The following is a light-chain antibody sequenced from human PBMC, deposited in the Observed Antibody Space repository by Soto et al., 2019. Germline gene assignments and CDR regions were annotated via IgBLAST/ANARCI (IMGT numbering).Light chain of an antibody. Sequence: ALRMTQSPSSFSASTGDRVTITCRASQGISSYLAWYQQKPGKAPKLLIYAASTLQSGVPSRFSGSGSGTDFTLMISCLQSEDFATYYCQQYYSYPHTFGQGTRLEIK. CDR3: QQYYSYPHT. CDR2: AAS. J-gene: IGKJ5*01. CDR1: QGISSY. V-gene: IGKV1-8*01.